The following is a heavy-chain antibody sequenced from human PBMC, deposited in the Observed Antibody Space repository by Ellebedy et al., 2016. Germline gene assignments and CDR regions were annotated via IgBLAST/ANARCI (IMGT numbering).Heavy chain of an antibody. D-gene: IGHD4-17*01. J-gene: IGHJ3*02. Sequence: ASVKVSXXASGYTFTGYYMHWVRQAPGQGLEWMGWINPNSGGTNYAQKFQGRVTMTRDTSISTAYMELRSLRSDDTAVYYCARDIEEGLRMPDDAFDIWGQGTMVTVSS. CDR2: INPNSGGT. CDR1: GYTFTGYY. CDR3: ARDIEEGLRMPDDAFDI. V-gene: IGHV1-2*02.